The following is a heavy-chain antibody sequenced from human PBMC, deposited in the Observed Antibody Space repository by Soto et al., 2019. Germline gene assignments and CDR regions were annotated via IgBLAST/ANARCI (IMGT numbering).Heavy chain of an antibody. V-gene: IGHV1-69*06. D-gene: IGHD2-2*01. Sequence: QVQLVQSGAEVKKPGSSVKVSCRASGGTFNNYVINWVRQAPGQGLEWMAGIIPIFGTANYAQKFQGRVTITADKSTSTAYMELNSLRSEDTAVYYCAVRCDGTTCLGHSDYWGQGPLVTVSS. CDR2: IIPIFGTA. CDR1: GGTFNNYV. CDR3: AVRCDGTTCLGHSDY. J-gene: IGHJ4*02.